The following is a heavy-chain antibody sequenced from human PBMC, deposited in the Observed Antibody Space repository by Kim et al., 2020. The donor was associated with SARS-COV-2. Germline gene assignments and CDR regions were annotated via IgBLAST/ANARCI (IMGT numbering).Heavy chain of an antibody. CDR2: ISGSGSDT. V-gene: IGHV3-23*01. CDR3: AKGRSGSPPAALNY. CDR1: GFTFSSYA. J-gene: IGHJ4*02. D-gene: IGHD1-26*01. Sequence: GGSLRLSCAASGFTFSSYAMTWVRQAPGNGLQWVSTISGSGSDTYYADSVKGRFTISKDTSENTLYLQMNSLRDEDTAVYYCAKGRSGSPPAALNYWGQGTLVTVSS.